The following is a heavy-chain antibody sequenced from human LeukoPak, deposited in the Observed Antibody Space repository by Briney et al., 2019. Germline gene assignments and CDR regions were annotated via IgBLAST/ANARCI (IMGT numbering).Heavy chain of an antibody. V-gene: IGHV3-23*01. CDR3: ATKYSGLSPFYY. CDR2: ISDSGRDT. CDR1: GFSFRSFA. D-gene: IGHD2-21*01. Sequence: GGSLRLSCAASGFSFRSFAMSWVRQAPGKGLEWVAGISDSGRDTRYADSVKGRFTISRDNSRDTLYLQVNNLRDDDSAIYYCATKYSGLSPFYYWGQGTLATVSS. J-gene: IGHJ4*02.